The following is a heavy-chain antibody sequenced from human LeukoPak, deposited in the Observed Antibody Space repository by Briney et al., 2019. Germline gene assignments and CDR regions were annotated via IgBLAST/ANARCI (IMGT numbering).Heavy chain of an antibody. CDR1: GFTFSSHG. D-gene: IGHD4-17*01. CDR3: AKEIRPNDC. V-gene: IGHV3-23*01. CDR2: ISIGGDTT. J-gene: IGHJ4*02. Sequence: GGSLRLSCAASGFTFSSHGMCWVRQAPGRGREWVSSISIGGDTTYSDSVKGRFTISGDNSKTTLYLQLDSLRAEDTAIYYCAKEIRPNDCWGQGTLVTVSS.